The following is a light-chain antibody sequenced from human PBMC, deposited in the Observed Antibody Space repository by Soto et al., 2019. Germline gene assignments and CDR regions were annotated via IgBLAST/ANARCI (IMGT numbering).Light chain of an antibody. J-gene: IGLJ2*01. CDR2: DVS. CDR1: SIDVGAYNS. CDR3: SSYTSSSTVV. Sequence: QSVLTQPASESGSPGQSITISCTGTSIDVGAYNSVSWYQQHPGKAPKLMIYDVSNRPSGVSNRFSGSKSVNTASLTISGLQAEDEADYYCSSYTSSSTVVFGGGTKLTVL. V-gene: IGLV2-14*01.